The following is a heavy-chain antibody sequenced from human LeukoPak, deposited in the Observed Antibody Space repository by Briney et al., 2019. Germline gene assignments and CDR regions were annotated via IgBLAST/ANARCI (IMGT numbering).Heavy chain of an antibody. V-gene: IGHV3-30*02. Sequence: GGSLRLSCAASGFTFSSYGMHWVRQAPGKGLEWVVFIRYDGSNKYYADSVKGRFTISRDNSKNTLYLQMNSLRAEDTAVYYCAKTPVYANWFDPWRQGTLVTVSS. J-gene: IGHJ5*02. CDR2: IRYDGSNK. CDR1: GFTFSSYG. D-gene: IGHD2/OR15-2a*01. CDR3: AKTPVYANWFDP.